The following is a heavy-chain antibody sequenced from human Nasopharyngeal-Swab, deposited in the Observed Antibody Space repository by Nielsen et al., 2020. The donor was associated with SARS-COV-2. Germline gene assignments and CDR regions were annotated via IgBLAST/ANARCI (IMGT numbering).Heavy chain of an antibody. CDR3: ARSQNWGTYYYYMDV. CDR1: GFTFSSYA. CDR2: ISSNGGST. J-gene: IGHJ6*03. V-gene: IGHV3-64*01. Sequence: RGSLRLSRAASGFTFSSYAIHWVRPAPGKGLEYVSAISSNGGSTYYANSVKGRFTISRDNSKNTLYLQMGSLRAEDMAVYYCARSQNWGTYYYYMDVWGKGTTVTVSS. D-gene: IGHD7-27*01.